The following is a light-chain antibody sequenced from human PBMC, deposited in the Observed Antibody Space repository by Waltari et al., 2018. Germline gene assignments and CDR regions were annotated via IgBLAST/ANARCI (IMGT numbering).Light chain of an antibody. V-gene: IGKV3-20*01. Sequence: ETVLTQSPGTLSLSLGERATVSCRASQSVSRALAWYQQKPGQAPRLLIYGASPRATGIPDRFSGSGSGTDFSLTISRLEPYDFAVYYCQHYLRLPVTFGQGTTVEI. CDR2: GAS. CDR3: QHYLRLPVT. J-gene: IGKJ1*01. CDR1: QSVSRA.